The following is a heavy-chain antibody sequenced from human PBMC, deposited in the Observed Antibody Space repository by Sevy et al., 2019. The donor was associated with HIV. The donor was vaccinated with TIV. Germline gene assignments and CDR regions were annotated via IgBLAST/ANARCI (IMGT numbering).Heavy chain of an antibody. V-gene: IGHV1-24*01. CDR2: FDPEDGET. Sequence: ASVKVSCKVSGYTLIELSMHWVRQAPGKGLEWMGGFDPEDGETIYARKFQGRVTMTEDTSTDTANMELGSLRSEDTAVYFCATGIPPNYFASGNSQTFHYWGQGTLVTVSS. D-gene: IGHD3-10*01. CDR3: ATGIPPNYFASGNSQTFHY. J-gene: IGHJ4*02. CDR1: GYTLIELS.